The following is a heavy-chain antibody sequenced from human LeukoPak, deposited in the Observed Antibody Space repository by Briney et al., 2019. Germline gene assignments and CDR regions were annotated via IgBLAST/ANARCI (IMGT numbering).Heavy chain of an antibody. J-gene: IGHJ6*03. V-gene: IGHV3-30*18. CDR2: ISYDGSNK. CDR3: AKDRALLRNYYYYYMDV. Sequence: GGSLRLSCAASGFTFSSYGMHWVRQAPGKGLEWVAVISYDGSNKYYADSVKGRFTISRDNSMNTLYLQMNSLRAEDTAVYYCAKDRALLRNYYYYYMDVWGKGTTVTVSS. CDR1: GFTFSSYG.